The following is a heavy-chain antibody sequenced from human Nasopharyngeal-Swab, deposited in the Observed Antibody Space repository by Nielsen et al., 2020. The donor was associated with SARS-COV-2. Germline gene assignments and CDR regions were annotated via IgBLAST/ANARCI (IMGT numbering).Heavy chain of an antibody. CDR1: GYNFNTYT. Sequence: ASVKVSCKASGYNFNTYTMTWVRQAPGQGPEWMGWINTNTGNPTYTQGFTGRFVFSLDTPVNTTYLQISSLKPEDTAVYYCATRYHWGQGTLVTVSS. CDR2: INTNTGNP. V-gene: IGHV7-4-1*02. CDR3: ATRYH. J-gene: IGHJ5*02.